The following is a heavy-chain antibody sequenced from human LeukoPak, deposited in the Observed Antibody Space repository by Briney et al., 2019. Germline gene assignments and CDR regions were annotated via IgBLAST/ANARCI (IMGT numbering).Heavy chain of an antibody. J-gene: IGHJ4*02. V-gene: IGHV4-59*01. Sequence: ASETLSLTCTVSGGSISSYYCSWIRQPPGKGLEWIGCIYYSGSINYNPSLKSRVTISVDTSKNQFSLKLSSVTAADTAVYYCAREYGSGSYYNLGYWGQGTLVTVSS. D-gene: IGHD3-10*01. CDR3: AREYGSGSYYNLGY. CDR2: IYYSGSI. CDR1: GGSISSYY.